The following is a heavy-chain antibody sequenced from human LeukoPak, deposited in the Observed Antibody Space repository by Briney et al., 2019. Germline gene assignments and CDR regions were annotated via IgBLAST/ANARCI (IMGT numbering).Heavy chain of an antibody. Sequence: ASVKVSCKASGYTFTGYYMHWVRQAPGQGLEWMGWTNPNSGNTNYAQKLQGRVTMTTDTSTSTAYMELRSLRSDDTAVYYCAREHTAIWSGYCLDDYWGQGTLVTVSS. V-gene: IGHV1-18*04. CDR1: GYTFTGYY. CDR3: AREHTAIWSGYCLDDY. CDR2: TNPNSGNT. J-gene: IGHJ4*02. D-gene: IGHD3-3*01.